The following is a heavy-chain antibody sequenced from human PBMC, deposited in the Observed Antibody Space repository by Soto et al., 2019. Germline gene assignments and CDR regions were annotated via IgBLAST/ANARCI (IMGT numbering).Heavy chain of an antibody. CDR1: GGSISSYY. V-gene: IGHV4-59*01. D-gene: IGHD2-15*01. Sequence: PSETLSLTCTVSGGSISSYYWSWIRQPPGKGLEWIGYIYYSGSTNYNPSLKSRVTISVDTSKNQFSLKLSSVTAVDTAVYYCARVGGRRGYYMDVWGKGTTLTVSS. CDR3: ARVGGRRGYYMDV. CDR2: IYYSGST. J-gene: IGHJ6*03.